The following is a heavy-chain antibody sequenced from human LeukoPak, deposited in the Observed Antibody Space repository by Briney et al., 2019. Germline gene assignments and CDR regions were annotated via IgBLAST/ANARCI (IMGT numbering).Heavy chain of an antibody. J-gene: IGHJ5*02. CDR3: ARVSFSRDFGSYDNWFDP. CDR2: ISSSGST. CDR1: RGSISSGGFY. V-gene: IGHV4-31*03. Sequence: PSQTLSLTCSVSRGSISSGGFYWSWIRQHPGRGLEWIGYISSSGSTDYNPSLKSRVAISGDTSKNQFSLKLSSLTAADTAMYYCARVSFSRDFGSYDNWFDPWGQGTLVTVSS. D-gene: IGHD2-15*01.